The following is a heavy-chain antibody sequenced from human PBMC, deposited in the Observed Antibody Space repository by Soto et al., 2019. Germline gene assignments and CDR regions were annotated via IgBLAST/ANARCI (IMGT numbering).Heavy chain of an antibody. D-gene: IGHD5-12*01. Sequence: GGFLTLSCAASGFTFSNYWMTWVRQAPGKGLEWVADITQDGGERYYVDSVKGRFTISRDNAQNSMYLQMNSLRVEDTAVYYCARVIGLPNRGYRAWGQGTMVNVSS. J-gene: IGHJ3*01. CDR3: ARVIGLPNRGYRA. CDR2: ITQDGGER. CDR1: GFTFSNYW. V-gene: IGHV3-7*01.